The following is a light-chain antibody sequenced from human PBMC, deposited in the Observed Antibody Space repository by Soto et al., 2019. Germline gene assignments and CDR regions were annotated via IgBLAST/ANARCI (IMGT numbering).Light chain of an antibody. J-gene: IGKJ1*01. CDR1: QSIRYW. Sequence: DVGVTEAPATVSASVGDRVTITFRASQSIRYWLAWYQQKPGKAPTLLIYDASTLESGVPSRFSGSGFGTDFTLTISTLQPEDFGTYYCQQYNSHSWTLGQGTKVDI. V-gene: IGKV1-5*01. CDR3: QQYNSHSWT. CDR2: DAS.